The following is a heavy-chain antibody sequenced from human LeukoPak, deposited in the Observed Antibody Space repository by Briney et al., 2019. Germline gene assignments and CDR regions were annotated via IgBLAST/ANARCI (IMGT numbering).Heavy chain of an antibody. J-gene: IGHJ6*04. CDR2: INPNSGGT. Sequence: ASVKVSCKASGYTFTGYYMHWVRQAPGQGLEWMGWINPNSGGTNYAQRFQGRVTMTRDTSISTAYMELSRLRSDDTAVYYCARVPYDFWGGYYSVGRPDVWGKGTTVTVSS. D-gene: IGHD3-3*01. V-gene: IGHV1-2*02. CDR3: ARVPYDFWGGYYSVGRPDV. CDR1: GYTFTGYY.